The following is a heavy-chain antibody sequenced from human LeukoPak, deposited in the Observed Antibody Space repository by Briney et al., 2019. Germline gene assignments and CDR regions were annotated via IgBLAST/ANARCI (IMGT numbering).Heavy chain of an antibody. V-gene: IGHV3-48*03. D-gene: IGHD6-19*01. Sequence: PGGSLRLSCAASGFTFSSYEMNWVRQAPGKGLEWGSYISSSGSTIYYADSVKGRFTTSRDNDKNSLYLQMKSLSTEDTAVYYCARDPSSGWPRLNDAFDIWGQGTMVKVSS. CDR3: ARDPSSGWPRLNDAFDI. CDR2: ISSSGSTI. CDR1: GFTFSSYE. J-gene: IGHJ3*02.